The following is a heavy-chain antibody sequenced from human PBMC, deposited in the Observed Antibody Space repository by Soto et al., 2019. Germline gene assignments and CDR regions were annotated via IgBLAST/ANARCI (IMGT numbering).Heavy chain of an antibody. CDR3: ERENTYRSESGSARTGPNYMDV. Sequence: QVQLVESGGGMVHSGGSLRVSCAASGFTFSRHGMHWVRQAPGKGLEWVAAVWSDGSNQHYADSVRGRFTISRDNSKNKLSLQMNSLRDEDTAVYYCERENTYRSESGSARTGPNYMDVWGKGPTVTVSS. V-gene: IGHV3-33*01. J-gene: IGHJ6*03. CDR1: GFTFSRHG. D-gene: IGHD3-10*01. CDR2: VWSDGSNQ.